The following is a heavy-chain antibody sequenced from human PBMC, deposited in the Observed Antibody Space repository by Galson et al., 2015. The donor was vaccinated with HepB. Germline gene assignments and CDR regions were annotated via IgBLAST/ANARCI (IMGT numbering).Heavy chain of an antibody. J-gene: IGHJ5*02. V-gene: IGHV3-7*05. CDR1: GFTFSSYW. CDR3: ARVGLGSPLGEFSP. CDR2: IKQDGSEK. D-gene: IGHD3-16*01. Sequence: SLRLSCAASGFTFSSYWMIWVRQAPGKGLEWVANIKQDGSEKYYVDSVKGRFTISRDNAKNSLYLQMDSLRAEDAAVYYCARVGLGSPLGEFSPWGQGTLVTVSS.